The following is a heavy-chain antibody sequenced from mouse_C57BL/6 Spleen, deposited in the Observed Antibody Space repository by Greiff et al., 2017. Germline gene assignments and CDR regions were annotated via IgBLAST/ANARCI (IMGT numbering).Heavy chain of an antibody. CDR3: ARGTGTGFYYAMDY. V-gene: IGHV1-81*01. D-gene: IGHD4-1*01. Sequence: VQLQQSGAELARPGASVKLSCKASGYTFTSYGISWVKQRTGQGLEWIGEIYPRSGNTYYNEKFKGKATLTADKSSSTAYMELRSLTSEDSAVYFCARGTGTGFYYAMDYWGQGTSVTVSS. J-gene: IGHJ4*01. CDR2: IYPRSGNT. CDR1: GYTFTSYG.